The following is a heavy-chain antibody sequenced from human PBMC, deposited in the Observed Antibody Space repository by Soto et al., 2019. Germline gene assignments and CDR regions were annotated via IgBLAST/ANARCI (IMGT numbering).Heavy chain of an antibody. CDR2: ISYDGSNK. CDR1: FSMYS. J-gene: IGHJ6*02. Sequence: GGSLRLSCNFSFSMYSMDWVRQAPGKGLEWVAVISYDGSNKYYADSVKGRFTISRDNSKNTLYLQMDSLRAEDTAVYYCAKDLYGSGSYYISVSLYYYYGMDVWGQGTTVTVSS. CDR3: AKDLYGSGSYYISVSLYYYYGMDV. D-gene: IGHD3-10*01. V-gene: IGHV3-30*18.